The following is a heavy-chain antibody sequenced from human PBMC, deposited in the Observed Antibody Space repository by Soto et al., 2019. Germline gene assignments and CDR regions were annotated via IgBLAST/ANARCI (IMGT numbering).Heavy chain of an antibody. D-gene: IGHD6-6*01. CDR1: GYTFTNYG. CDR2: ISAYNGNR. J-gene: IGHJ6*02. CDR3: ARVRGESEQLANYGLDA. V-gene: IGHV1-18*01. Sequence: QVQLVQSGGEVKKPGASVKVSRKASGYTFTNYGIVWVRQAPGQGLEWMGWISAYNGNRKYAQKVQDRVTMTTDTSTSTAYMELRSLRSDDTAVFYCARVRGESEQLANYGLDAWGQGTTVTVS.